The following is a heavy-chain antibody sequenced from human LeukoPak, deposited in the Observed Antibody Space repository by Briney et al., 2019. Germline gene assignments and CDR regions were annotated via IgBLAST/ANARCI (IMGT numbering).Heavy chain of an antibody. CDR1: GGSISSGGYY. V-gene: IGHV4-31*03. CDR3: ARGPSKANWLFD. CDR2: IYYSGST. J-gene: IGHJ4*02. D-gene: IGHD7-27*01. Sequence: SETLSLTCTVSGGSISSGGYYWSWIRQHPGKGLEWIGNIYYSGSTYYNPSLKSRVTISVDTSKNQFSLKLSSVTAADTAVYYCARGPSKANWLFDWGQGTLVTVSS.